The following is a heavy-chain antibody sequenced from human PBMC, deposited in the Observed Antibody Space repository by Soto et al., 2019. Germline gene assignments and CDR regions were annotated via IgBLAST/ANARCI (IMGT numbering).Heavy chain of an antibody. V-gene: IGHV3-66*01. J-gene: IGHJ6*02. Sequence: EVQLVESGGDLVQPGGSLRLSCAASGFTVSSNYMSWVRQAPGKGLEWISIIYSAGNTYYADSVKGRFTISRDNYKNTLDLQMNSLGAEDTAVYYCARDFVVGGPTINYYYGMDVWGQGTTVTVSS. D-gene: IGHD1-26*01. CDR2: IYSAGNT. CDR3: ARDFVVGGPTINYYYGMDV. CDR1: GFTVSSNY.